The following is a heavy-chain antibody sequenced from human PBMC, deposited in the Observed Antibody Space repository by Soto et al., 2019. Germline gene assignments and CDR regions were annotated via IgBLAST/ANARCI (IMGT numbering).Heavy chain of an antibody. D-gene: IGHD2-15*01. CDR1: GFTFSSYA. V-gene: IGHV3-30-3*01. CDR2: ISYDGSNK. J-gene: IGHJ5*02. Sequence: PGGSLRLSCAASGFTFSSYAMHWVRQAPGKGLEWVAVISYDGSNKYYADSVKGRFTISRDNSKNTLYLQMNSLRAEDTAVYYCARAALWSDIVVVVAATPVYEYTWFDPWGQGTLLTVSS. CDR3: ARAALWSDIVVVVAATPVYEYTWFDP.